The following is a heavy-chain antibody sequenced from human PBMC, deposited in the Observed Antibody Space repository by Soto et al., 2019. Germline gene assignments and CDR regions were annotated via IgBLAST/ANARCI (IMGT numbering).Heavy chain of an antibody. J-gene: IGHJ4*02. CDR2: INAGNGNT. CDR1: GSTFTSYA. D-gene: IGHD5-18*01. V-gene: IGHV1-3*01. Sequence: ASEKVSCKASGSTFTSYAMHWVRQAPGQRLEWMGWINAGNGNTKYSQKFQGRVTITRDTSASTAYMDPVDTATYYCAHTWIQLWDFDYWGQGTLVTVSS. CDR3: QLWDFDY.